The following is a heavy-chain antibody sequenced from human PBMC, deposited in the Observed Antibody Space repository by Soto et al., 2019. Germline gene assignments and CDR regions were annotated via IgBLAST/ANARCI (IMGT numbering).Heavy chain of an antibody. CDR1: GGSISSGDYY. CDR2: IYYSGST. J-gene: IGHJ5*02. V-gene: IGHV4-30-4*01. D-gene: IGHD2-15*01. Sequence: PSETLSLTCTVSGGSISSGDYYWSWIRQPPGKGLEWIGYIYYSGSTYYNPSLKSRVTISVDTSKNQFSLKLSSVTAADTAVYYCASLVVVAARNWFDPWGQGTLVTVSS. CDR3: ASLVVVAARNWFDP.